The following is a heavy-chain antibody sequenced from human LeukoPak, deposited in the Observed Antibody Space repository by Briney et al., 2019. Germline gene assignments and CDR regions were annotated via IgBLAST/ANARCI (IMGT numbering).Heavy chain of an antibody. CDR2: ISGSGGST. Sequence: PGGSLRLSCAASGFTFSSYAMSWVRQAPGKGLEWVSAISGSGGSTYYADSVKGRFTISRDNSKNTLYLQMNSLRAEDTAVYYCAEDYYDSSGYYPDAFDIWGQGTMVTVSS. CDR3: AEDYYDSSGYYPDAFDI. V-gene: IGHV3-23*01. D-gene: IGHD3-22*01. J-gene: IGHJ3*02. CDR1: GFTFSSYA.